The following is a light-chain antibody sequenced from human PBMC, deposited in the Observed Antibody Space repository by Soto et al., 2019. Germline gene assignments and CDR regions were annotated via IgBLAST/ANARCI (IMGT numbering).Light chain of an antibody. CDR3: QQSYSTTWT. CDR2: AAS. J-gene: IGKJ1*01. Sequence: DIQMTQSPSSLSASVGDRVTITCRASQGISTYLNWYQQKPGKAPKLLIYAASSLQSGVPSRFSGSGSETDVTLTISSLQPEDFATYSCQQSYSTTWTVGQGTKVEIK. V-gene: IGKV1-39*01. CDR1: QGISTY.